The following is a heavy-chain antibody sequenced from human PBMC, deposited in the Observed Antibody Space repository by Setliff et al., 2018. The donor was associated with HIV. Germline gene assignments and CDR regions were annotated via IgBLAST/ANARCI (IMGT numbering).Heavy chain of an antibody. CDR1: GFTFSAYG. V-gene: IGHV3-30*18. CDR2: ISFDGSTK. Sequence: GGSLRLSCAASGFTFSAYGMHWVRQAPGKGLEWVAVISFDGSTKAYADSVKGRFSISRDNRKNTLYVQMNSLRIEDTAVYYCAKDLSYDSGIDHWGQGTVVTVSS. D-gene: IGHD3-22*01. J-gene: IGHJ4*02. CDR3: AKDLSYDSGIDH.